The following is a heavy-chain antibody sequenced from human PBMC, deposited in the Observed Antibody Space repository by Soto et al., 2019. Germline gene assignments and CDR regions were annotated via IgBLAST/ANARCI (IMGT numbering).Heavy chain of an antibody. J-gene: IGHJ4*02. CDR1: RDSFRSRDHY. V-gene: IGHV4-39*01. Sequence: QLLLQQSGAGLLKPSETLSLTCTVSRDSFRSRDHYWGWIRQPPGKGLEWIGSIFYSGSTYYNPSLKSRVTISVDTSKNQVSLKVSSVTAADTAVYYCAKHARGDFPDFWGQGTLVAVSS. CDR2: IFYSGST. CDR3: AKHARGDFPDF. D-gene: IGHD3-10*01.